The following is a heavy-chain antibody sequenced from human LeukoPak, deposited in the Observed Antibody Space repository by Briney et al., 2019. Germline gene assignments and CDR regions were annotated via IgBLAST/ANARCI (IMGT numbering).Heavy chain of an antibody. Sequence: ASVKVSCKASGYTFTGYYMHWVRQAPGQGLEWMGIIDPSGGSTSYAQRFRGRVTMTRDMSTGTVYMELSSLTSEDTAVYYCAREAITIFGLVRTQTTKGPHRFDPWGQGTLVTVSS. CDR2: IDPSGGST. J-gene: IGHJ5*02. CDR1: GYTFTGYY. CDR3: AREAITIFGLVRTQTTKGPHRFDP. V-gene: IGHV1-46*01. D-gene: IGHD3-3*01.